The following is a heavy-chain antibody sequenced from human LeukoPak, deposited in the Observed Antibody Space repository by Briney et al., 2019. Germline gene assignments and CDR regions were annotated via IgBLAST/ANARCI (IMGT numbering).Heavy chain of an antibody. CDR1: GFIFSSYG. V-gene: IGHV3-30*02. CDR3: ARTTSVSYVGDAFDI. Sequence: GGSLRLSCAASGFIFSSYGMHWVRQAPGKGLECVAFIRFDGSNKYYADSVRGRFTISRDNAKNTLYLQMNSLRAEDTAVYYCARTTSVSYVGDAFDIWGQGTMVTVSS. J-gene: IGHJ3*02. D-gene: IGHD1-26*01. CDR2: IRFDGSNK.